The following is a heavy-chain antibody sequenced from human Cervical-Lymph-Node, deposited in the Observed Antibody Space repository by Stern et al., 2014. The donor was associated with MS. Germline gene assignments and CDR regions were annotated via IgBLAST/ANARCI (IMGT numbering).Heavy chain of an antibody. J-gene: IGHJ5*02. Sequence: QVQLVQSGAEVKEPGASVKVSCKASGYTFTAFYIHWVRQAPGQGLEWMGRINPNTGGANYAQKFQGRVTMTGDTSVTTAYMELSRLKSDDTAVYYCARDMYSDPINWLDPWGQGTLVTVSS. V-gene: IGHV1-2*06. D-gene: IGHD4-17*01. CDR2: INPNTGGA. CDR3: ARDMYSDPINWLDP. CDR1: GYTFTAFY.